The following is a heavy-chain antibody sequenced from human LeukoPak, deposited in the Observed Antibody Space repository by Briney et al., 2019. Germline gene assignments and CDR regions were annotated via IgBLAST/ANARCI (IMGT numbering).Heavy chain of an antibody. D-gene: IGHD1-26*01. CDR1: GGSFSGYY. J-gene: IGHJ4*02. V-gene: IGHV4-34*01. CDR3: ARSQAYYNPLLIDY. CDR2: INHSGST. Sequence: PSETLSLTCAVYGGSFSGYYWSWIRQPPRKGLEWIGEINHSGSTNYNPSLKSRVTISVDTSKNQFSLKLSSVTAADTAVYYCARSQAYYNPLLIDYWGQGTLVTVSS.